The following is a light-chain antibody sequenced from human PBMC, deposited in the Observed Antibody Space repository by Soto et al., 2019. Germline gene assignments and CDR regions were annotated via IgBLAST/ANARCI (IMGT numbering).Light chain of an antibody. Sequence: EIVMTQSPATLSVSPGERATLSCRASQSVSSNLAWYQQKPGQAPRLLIYGASIRATGIPARFSGSGSGTEVTLTLSSLQSEDFAVYYCQQYNNWPPLTFGGGTKVEIK. CDR3: QQYNNWPPLT. V-gene: IGKV3D-15*01. J-gene: IGKJ4*01. CDR2: GAS. CDR1: QSVSSN.